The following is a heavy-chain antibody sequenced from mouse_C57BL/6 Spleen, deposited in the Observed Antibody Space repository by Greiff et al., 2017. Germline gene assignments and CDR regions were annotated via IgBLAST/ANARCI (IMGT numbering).Heavy chain of an antibody. CDR1: GYSITSGYD. CDR3: ANSGSRIPNYAMDY. CDR2: ISYSGST. V-gene: IGHV3-1*01. D-gene: IGHD1-1*01. Sequence: EVNLVESGPGMVKPSQSLSLTCTVTGYSITSGYDWHWIRHFPGNKLEWMGYISYSGSTNYNPSLKSRISITHDTSKNHFFLKLNSVTTEDTATYYCANSGSRIPNYAMDYWGQGTSVTVSS. J-gene: IGHJ4*01.